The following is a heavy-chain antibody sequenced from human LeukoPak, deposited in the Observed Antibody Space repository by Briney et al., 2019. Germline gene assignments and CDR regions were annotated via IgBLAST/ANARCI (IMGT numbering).Heavy chain of an antibody. J-gene: IGHJ4*02. CDR2: ISWNSGSI. V-gene: IGHV3-9*01. D-gene: IGHD6-13*01. CDR3: ARALLFDYSNPG. Sequence: GGSLRLSCAASGFTFDDYAMHWVRQAPGKGLEWVSGISWNSGSIGYADSVKGRFTISRDNAKNSLYLQMNSLRAEDTAVYYCARALLFDYSNPGGGQGTLVTVSS. CDR1: GFTFDDYA.